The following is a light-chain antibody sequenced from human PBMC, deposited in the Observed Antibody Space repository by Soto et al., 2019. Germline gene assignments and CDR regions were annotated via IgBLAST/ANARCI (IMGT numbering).Light chain of an antibody. Sequence: IHMTQSPSSLSASVGYRVAITCRASQAINNYLAWYQQKQGKFPKLLIYAASTLHPGVPSRFSGSGSGTDFTLTISSLQPEDVATYYCQKYNSAPLTFGPGTRLEIK. CDR3: QKYNSAPLT. V-gene: IGKV1-27*01. CDR2: AAS. CDR1: QAINNY. J-gene: IGKJ5*01.